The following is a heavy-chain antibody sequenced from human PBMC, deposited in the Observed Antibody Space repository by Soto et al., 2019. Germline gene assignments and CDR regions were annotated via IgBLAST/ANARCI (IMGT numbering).Heavy chain of an antibody. CDR1: GFTFDDYA. J-gene: IGHJ4*02. D-gene: IGHD3-10*01. CDR2: ISWNSGSI. V-gene: IGHV3-9*01. CDR3: AKDGNYYGSVSYFDY. Sequence: GGSLRLSCAASGFTFDDYAMHWVRQAPGKGLEWVSGISWNSGSIGYADSVKGRFTISSDNAKNSLYLQMSSLRAEDTALYYCAKDGNYYGSVSYFDYWGQGTLVTVSS.